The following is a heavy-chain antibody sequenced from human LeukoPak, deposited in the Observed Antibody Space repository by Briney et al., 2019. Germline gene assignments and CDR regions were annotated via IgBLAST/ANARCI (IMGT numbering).Heavy chain of an antibody. CDR3: TRDRGTYNWFDP. J-gene: IGHJ5*02. CDR1: GFTFSGSA. V-gene: IGHV3-73*01. D-gene: IGHD2-15*01. CDR2: IDKKDNLYAT. Sequence: GGSLKLSCAVSGFTFSGSAVHWVRQSSGKGLEWVGHIDKKDNLYATAYAESVKGRFTISRDDSKDTAFLHMDSLKTEDTALYYCTRDRGTYNWFDPWGQGTLVTVSS.